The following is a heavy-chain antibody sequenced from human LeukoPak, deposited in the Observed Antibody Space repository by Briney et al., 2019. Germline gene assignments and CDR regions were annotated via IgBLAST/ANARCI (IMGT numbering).Heavy chain of an antibody. CDR2: TWYDGSNK. V-gene: IGHV3-33*01. CDR1: GFTFSSYG. J-gene: IGHJ4*02. CDR3: ARSVEMATIGEYYFDY. D-gene: IGHD5-24*01. Sequence: GRSLRLSCAASGFTFSSYGMHWVRQAPGKGLEWVAVTWYDGSNKYYADSVKGRFTISRDNSKNTLYLQMNSLRAEDTAVYYCARSVEMATIGEYYFDYWGQGTLVTVSS.